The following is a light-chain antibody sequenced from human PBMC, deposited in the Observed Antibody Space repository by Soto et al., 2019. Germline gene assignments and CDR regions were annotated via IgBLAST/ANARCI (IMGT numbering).Light chain of an antibody. CDR1: QSISVW. CDR2: RAS. J-gene: IGKJ5*01. CDR3: QQYNTLPFT. V-gene: IGKV1-5*03. Sequence: DIQMTQSPSTLSASLGDRVTITCPASQSISVWLAWYQQKPGKAPKLLIYRASRLESGVPSRFSGSGSGTEFTLIISSLQPDDFATYYCQQYNTLPFTLGQGTRLEIK.